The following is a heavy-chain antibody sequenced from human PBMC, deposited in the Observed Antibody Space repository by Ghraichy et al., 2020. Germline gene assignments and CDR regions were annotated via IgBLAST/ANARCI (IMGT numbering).Heavy chain of an antibody. Sequence: GGSLRLSCAASGFTFSSYAMHWVRQAPGKGLEWVAVISYDGSNKYYADSVKGRFTISRDNSKNTLYLQMNSLRAEDTAVYYCARGTSSSWRYWGSYFDYWGQGTLVTVSS. V-gene: IGHV3-30-3*01. CDR2: ISYDGSNK. CDR1: GFTFSSYA. CDR3: ARGTSSSWRYWGSYFDY. J-gene: IGHJ4*02. D-gene: IGHD6-13*01.